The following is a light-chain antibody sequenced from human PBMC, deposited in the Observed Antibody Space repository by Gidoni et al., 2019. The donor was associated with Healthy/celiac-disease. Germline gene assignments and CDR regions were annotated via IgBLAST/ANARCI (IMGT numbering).Light chain of an antibody. CDR2: VGS. Sequence: RSSQRLLHSNGYNYLAWYLQKPGQSPQLLIYVGSNRVSGVPDRFSGSGSGTDFTLKISRVEAEDVGVYYCMQALQTPRTFGGGTKVEIK. CDR1: QRLLHSNGYNY. J-gene: IGKJ4*01. V-gene: IGKV2-28*01. CDR3: MQALQTPRT.